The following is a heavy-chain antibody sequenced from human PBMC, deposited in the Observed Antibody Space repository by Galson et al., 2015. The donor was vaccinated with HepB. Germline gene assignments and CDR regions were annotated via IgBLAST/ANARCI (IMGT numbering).Heavy chain of an antibody. CDR2: IIPILGIA. J-gene: IGHJ4*02. CDR1: GGTFSSYT. V-gene: IGHV1-69*02. CDR3: ASESYYYDSSGYWFDY. Sequence: SVKVSCKASGGTFSSYTISWVRQAPGQGLEWMGRIIPILGIANYAQKFQGRVTITADKSTSTAYMELSSLRSEDTAVYYCASESYYYDSSGYWFDYWGQGTLVTVSS. D-gene: IGHD3-22*01.